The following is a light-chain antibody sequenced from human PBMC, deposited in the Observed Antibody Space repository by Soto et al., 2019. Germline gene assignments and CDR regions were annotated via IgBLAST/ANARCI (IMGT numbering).Light chain of an antibody. CDR3: QHYGSSPT. CDR1: QSVSSSF. J-gene: IGKJ2*01. V-gene: IGKV3-20*01. CDR2: GAS. Sequence: EIVLTQFPGTLSLSPGERATLSCRASQSVSSSFLAWLQQKPGQAPRLLIYGASKRATGIPDRFSGRGSGTDFTLTISRLEPEDFAVYYCQHYGSSPTFGQGAKLEIK.